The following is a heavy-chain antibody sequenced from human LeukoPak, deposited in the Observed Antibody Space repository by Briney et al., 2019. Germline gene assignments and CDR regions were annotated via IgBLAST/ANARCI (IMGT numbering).Heavy chain of an antibody. CDR1: GFTFSSYA. Sequence: GGSLRLSCVASGFTFSSYAMSWVRQAPGKGLEWVSGISGRDGSTYYADSVRGRFTISRDNSKNTLYLQMNSLRAEDTAIYYCARSGYNRFDYWGQGTLVTVSS. D-gene: IGHD5-24*01. J-gene: IGHJ4*02. CDR3: ARSGYNRFDY. V-gene: IGHV3-23*01. CDR2: ISGRDGST.